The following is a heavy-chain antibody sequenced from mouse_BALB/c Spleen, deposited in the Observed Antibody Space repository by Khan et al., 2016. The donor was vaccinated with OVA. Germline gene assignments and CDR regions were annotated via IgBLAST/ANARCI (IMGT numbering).Heavy chain of an antibody. D-gene: IGHD2-14*01. CDR2: IYPGSGST. J-gene: IGHJ3*01. CDR3: TRWRYWFAY. V-gene: IGHV1S22*01. CDR1: GYTFTSYW. Sequence: LQQPGSELVRPGASVKLSCKASGYTFTSYWMHWVKQRPGQGLEWIGGIYPGSGSTTYDEKFKSKATLTVDTSSSTAYMQLSSLTSEDSAVYYCTRWRYWFAYWGQGTLVTVSA.